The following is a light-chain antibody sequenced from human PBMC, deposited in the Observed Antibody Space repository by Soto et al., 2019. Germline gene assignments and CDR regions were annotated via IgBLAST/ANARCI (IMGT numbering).Light chain of an antibody. CDR2: NVN. J-gene: IGLJ2*01. V-gene: IGLV2-14*01. CDR1: SRDVGGYNY. Sequence: QSALTQPASVSGSPGQSITISCIGTSRDVGGYNYVSWYQQHPDKAPKLVIYNVNNRPSGVSDRFSGSKSGNTASLIISGLQAEDEADYYCSSYTSISTVVFGGGTKVTVL. CDR3: SSYTSISTVV.